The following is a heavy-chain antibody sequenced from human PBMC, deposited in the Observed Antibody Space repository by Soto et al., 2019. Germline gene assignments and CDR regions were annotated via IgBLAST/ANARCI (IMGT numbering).Heavy chain of an antibody. Sequence: GESLKISCKGSGYIFTSYWIGWARQVPGKGLEWMGIIYPGDSDTRYSPSFQGQVTISADKSITTAYLQWSSLKASDTAMYYCARGGYGGNRGNAFDFWGQGTKVTVSS. D-gene: IGHD2-15*01. CDR3: ARGGYGGNRGNAFDF. CDR1: GYIFTSYW. CDR2: IYPGDSDT. J-gene: IGHJ3*01. V-gene: IGHV5-51*01.